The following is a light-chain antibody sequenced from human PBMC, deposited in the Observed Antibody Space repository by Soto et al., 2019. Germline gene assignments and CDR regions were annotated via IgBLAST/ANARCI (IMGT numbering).Light chain of an antibody. CDR3: QQSYSTLT. CDR1: QSIGNF. J-gene: IGKJ4*01. Sequence: DIQMTQSPSSLSASIGDRVSITCRASQSIGNFLNWYQQKPGKVPKLLIYAASNLHSGVPSRFSGSGSGTDFTLTISSLQPEDFATYYCQQSYSTLTFGGGTKVEIK. V-gene: IGKV1-39*01. CDR2: AAS.